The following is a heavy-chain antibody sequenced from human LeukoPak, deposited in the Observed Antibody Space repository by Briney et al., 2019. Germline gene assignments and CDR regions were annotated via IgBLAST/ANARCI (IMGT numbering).Heavy chain of an antibody. J-gene: IGHJ4*02. CDR2: FEPEDGET. Sequence: GASVKVSCKVSGKTLTQSSMHWVRQAPGKGLEWMGGFEPEDGETIHAQKLQGRLTMTEDTSTDTAYMELSGLRSDDTAVYYCATGLQYLGELVPGPFDYWGQGTLVTVSS. CDR1: GKTLTQSS. D-gene: IGHD3-10*01. V-gene: IGHV1-24*01. CDR3: ATGLQYLGELVPGPFDY.